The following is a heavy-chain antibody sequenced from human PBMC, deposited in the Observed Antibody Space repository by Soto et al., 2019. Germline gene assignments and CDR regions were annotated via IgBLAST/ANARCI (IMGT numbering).Heavy chain of an antibody. CDR2: VYHTGDT. CDR1: GGTVASSHW. CDR3: AREIVTAGGNNYFDP. J-gene: IGHJ5*02. D-gene: IGHD2-21*02. V-gene: IGHV4-4*01. Sequence: LSLTCGVSGGTVASSHWWSWVRQSPGGGLEWIGNVYHTGDTNLNPSLQSRVTISVDKSNNQFSLRLNSLTAADTAVYFCAREIVTAGGNNYFDPWGPGTLVTVSS.